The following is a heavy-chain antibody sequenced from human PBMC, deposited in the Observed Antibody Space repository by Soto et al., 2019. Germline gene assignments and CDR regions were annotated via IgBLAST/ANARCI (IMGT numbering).Heavy chain of an antibody. J-gene: IGHJ6*02. CDR3: AREVGTSIAVNHNYYYGMDV. Sequence: SVKVSCKASGGTFSSYAISWVRQAPGQGLEWMGGIIPIFGTANYAQKFQGRVTITADESTSTAYMELSSLRSEDTAVYYCAREVGTSIAVNHNYYYGMDVWGQGTTVTVSS. D-gene: IGHD6-6*01. V-gene: IGHV1-69*13. CDR1: GGTFSSYA. CDR2: IIPIFGTA.